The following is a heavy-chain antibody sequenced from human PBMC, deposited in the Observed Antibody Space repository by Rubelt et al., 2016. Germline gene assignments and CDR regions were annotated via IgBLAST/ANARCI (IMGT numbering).Heavy chain of an antibody. Sequence: RAAGEGLEWIGIINPSGGSTSYAQKFEGRVTVTRDTSASTAYMELSSLRSEDTAVYYCARPTIRGRDGYSYDAFDIWGQGTMVTVSS. V-gene: IGHV1-46*01. J-gene: IGHJ3*02. D-gene: IGHD5-24*01. CDR3: ARPTIRGRDGYSYDAFDI. CDR2: INPSGGST.